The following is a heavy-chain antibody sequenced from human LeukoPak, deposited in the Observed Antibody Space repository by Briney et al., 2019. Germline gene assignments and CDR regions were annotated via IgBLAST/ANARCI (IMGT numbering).Heavy chain of an antibody. CDR3: ARGGSYKSGAYDT. J-gene: IGHJ5*02. D-gene: IGHD5-12*01. V-gene: IGHV3-74*01. CDR2: ISGDGTDA. Sequence: PGGSLRLSCAASGFTFTGHYIHWVRQAPGEGLVWVSRISGDGTDADYAEGVQGRFTNSRDNAKNTIFLHMNSLRGDDTAVYYCARGGSYKSGAYDTWGQGNLVIVSS. CDR1: GFTFTGHY.